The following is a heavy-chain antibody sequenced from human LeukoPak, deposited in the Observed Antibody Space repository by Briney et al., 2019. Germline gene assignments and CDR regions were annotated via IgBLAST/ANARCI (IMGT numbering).Heavy chain of an antibody. D-gene: IGHD1-26*01. J-gene: IGHJ4*02. Sequence: ASVKVSCKASGYTFTGYYMHWVRQAPGQGLEWMGIINPSGGGTSYAQKFQGRVTMSRDTSTSTVYMELSSLRSEDTAVYYCARDKVVGATGEAAFDYWGQGTLVTVSS. CDR3: ARDKVVGATGEAAFDY. CDR2: INPSGGGT. V-gene: IGHV1-46*01. CDR1: GYTFTGYY.